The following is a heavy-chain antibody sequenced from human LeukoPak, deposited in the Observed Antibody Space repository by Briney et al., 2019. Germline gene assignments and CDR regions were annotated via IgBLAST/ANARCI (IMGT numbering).Heavy chain of an antibody. Sequence: RPSETLSLTCAVYGGSFSGYYWSWIRQPPGKGLEWIGEINHSGSTNYNPSLKSRVTISVDTSKNQFSLKLSSVTAADTAVYYCARHHTLLWFGELLSYFDYWGQGTLVTVSS. V-gene: IGHV4-34*01. D-gene: IGHD3-10*01. J-gene: IGHJ4*02. CDR1: GGSFSGYY. CDR3: ARHHTLLWFGELLSYFDY. CDR2: INHSGST.